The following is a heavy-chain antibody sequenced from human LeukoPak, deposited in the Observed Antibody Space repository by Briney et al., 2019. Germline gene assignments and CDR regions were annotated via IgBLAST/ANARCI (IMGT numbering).Heavy chain of an antibody. V-gene: IGHV4-59*01. J-gene: IGHJ3*02. D-gene: IGHD3-22*01. CDR3: ARDQVYDSSGPWSPMFDI. CDR2: IYYSGST. CDR1: GSSISSYY. Sequence: SETLSLTCTVSGSSISSYYWSWIRQPPGKGLEWIGYIYYSGSTNYNPSLKSRVTISVDTSKNQFSLKLSSVTAADTAVYYCARDQVYDSSGPWSPMFDIWGQGTMVTVSS.